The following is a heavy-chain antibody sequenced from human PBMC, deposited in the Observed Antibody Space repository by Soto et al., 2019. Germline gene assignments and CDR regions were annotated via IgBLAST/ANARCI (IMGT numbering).Heavy chain of an antibody. Sequence: SEILSLTCTVSGCSISSSSYYWGWIRQPPGKGLEWIGSIYYSGSTYYNPSLKSRVTISVDTSKNQFSLKLSSVTAADTAVYYCARFGNNVDTAMVGYYYYGMDVWGQGTTVTVSS. V-gene: IGHV4-39*01. CDR1: GCSISSSSYY. J-gene: IGHJ6*02. D-gene: IGHD5-18*01. CDR3: ARFGNNVDTAMVGYYYYGMDV. CDR2: IYYSGST.